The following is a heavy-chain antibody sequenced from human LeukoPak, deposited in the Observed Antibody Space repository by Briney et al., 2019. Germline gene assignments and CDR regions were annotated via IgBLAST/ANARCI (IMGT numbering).Heavy chain of an antibody. Sequence: GGSLRLSCAASGFTFASYGMSWVRQAPGKGLEWVSSISSSSSYIYYADSVKGRFTISRDNAKNSLYLQMNSLRAEDTAVYYCARGGISGSYWGQGTLVTVSS. CDR3: ARGGISGSY. CDR2: ISSSSSYI. J-gene: IGHJ4*02. CDR1: GFTFASYG. V-gene: IGHV3-21*01. D-gene: IGHD2/OR15-2a*01.